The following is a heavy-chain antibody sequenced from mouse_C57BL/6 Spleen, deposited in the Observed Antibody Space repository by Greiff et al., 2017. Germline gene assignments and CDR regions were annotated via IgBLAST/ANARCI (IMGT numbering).Heavy chain of an antibody. V-gene: IGHV1-69*01. CDR3: ARGEYDPWFAY. CDR2: IDPSDSYT. Sequence: VKLQQPGAELVMPGASVKLSCKASGYTFTSYWMHWVKQRPGQGLEWIGEIDPSDSYTNYNQKFKGKSTLTVDKSSSTAYMQLSSLTSEDSAVYYCARGEYDPWFAYWGQGTLVTVSA. CDR1: GYTFTSYW. D-gene: IGHD2-10*02. J-gene: IGHJ3*01.